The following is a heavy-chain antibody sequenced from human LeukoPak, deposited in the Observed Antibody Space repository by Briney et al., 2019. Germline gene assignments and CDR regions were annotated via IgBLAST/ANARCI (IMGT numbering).Heavy chain of an antibody. V-gene: IGHV3-30*02. J-gene: IGHJ4*02. Sequence: SGGSLRLSCAASGFTFSSYGMHWVRQTPGKGLEWVAFIQYDGSKTYYTDSVKGRFTISRDNSKNTLWLQMDSLRPEDTALYYCSPLVPFDYWGQGTLVTVSS. CDR1: GFTFSSYG. CDR3: SPLVPFDY. D-gene: IGHD6-13*01. CDR2: IQYDGSKT.